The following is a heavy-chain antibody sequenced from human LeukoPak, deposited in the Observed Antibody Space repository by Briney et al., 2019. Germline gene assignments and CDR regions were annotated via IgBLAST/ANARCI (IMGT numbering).Heavy chain of an antibody. CDR3: VRDLNWDPH. J-gene: IGHJ4*02. Sequence: PGGSLRLSCTASGFSFNTDWMTWVRQSPRRGLECMANISPDGRERYYLDSVKDRFTVSRDNTKNSLYLQMNSLRADDSAVYHCVRDLNWDPHWGQGILVTVSS. V-gene: IGHV3-7*01. CDR2: ISPDGRER. CDR1: GFSFNTDW. D-gene: IGHD1-26*01.